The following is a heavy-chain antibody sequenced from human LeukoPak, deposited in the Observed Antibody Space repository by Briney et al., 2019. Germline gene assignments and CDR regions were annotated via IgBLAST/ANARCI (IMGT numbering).Heavy chain of an antibody. CDR2: ITAYNGNT. V-gene: IGHV1-18*01. J-gene: IGHJ4*02. D-gene: IGHD3-22*01. CDR1: GYTFTSYG. CDR3: ARDSGVVVITSDFDY. Sequence: ASVKVSCKASGYTFTSYGISWVRQAPGKGLEWMGWITAYNGNTNYAQKLQGRVTMTTDTSTGTAYMELKSLRADDTAVYYCARDSGVVVITSDFDYWGQGTLVTVSS.